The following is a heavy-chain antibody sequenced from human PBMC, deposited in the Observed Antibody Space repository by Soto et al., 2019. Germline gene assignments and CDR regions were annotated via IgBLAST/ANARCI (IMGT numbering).Heavy chain of an antibody. J-gene: IGHJ4*02. CDR3: ARAVRLEMATMAPFDY. V-gene: IGHV1-69*13. Sequence: SVKVSCKASGGTFSSYAISWVRQAPGQGLEWMGGIIPIFGTANYAQKFQGRVTITADESTSTAYMELSSLRSEDTAVYYCARAVRLEMATMAPFDYWGQGTLVTGS. CDR2: IIPIFGTA. D-gene: IGHD5-12*01. CDR1: GGTFSSYA.